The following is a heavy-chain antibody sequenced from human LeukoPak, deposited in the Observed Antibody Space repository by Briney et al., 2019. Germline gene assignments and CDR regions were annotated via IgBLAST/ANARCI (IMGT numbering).Heavy chain of an antibody. Sequence: ASVKVSCKASGYTFTSYAISWVRQAPGQGLEWMGGIIPIFGTANYAQKFQGRVTITADESTSTAYMELSSLRSEDTAVYYCAREGPIVATTYYYGMDVWGQGTTVTVSS. D-gene: IGHD5-12*01. CDR3: AREGPIVATTYYYGMDV. CDR2: IIPIFGTA. J-gene: IGHJ6*02. V-gene: IGHV1-69*13. CDR1: GYTFTSYA.